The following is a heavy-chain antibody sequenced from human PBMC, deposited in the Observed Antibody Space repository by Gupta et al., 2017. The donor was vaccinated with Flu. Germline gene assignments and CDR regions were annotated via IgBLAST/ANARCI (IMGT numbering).Heavy chain of an antibody. Sequence: TFNSYTMHWVRQAPGKGLEWVAVISNDGNNAYYADSVKGRFTISRDNSENTLYLQMKSLRTDDTAMFFCAADSSSFRTLWYWGQGALVTVS. CDR2: ISNDGNNA. V-gene: IGHV3-30-3*01. J-gene: IGHJ4*02. CDR1: TFNSYT. D-gene: IGHD6-6*01. CDR3: AADSSSFRTLWY.